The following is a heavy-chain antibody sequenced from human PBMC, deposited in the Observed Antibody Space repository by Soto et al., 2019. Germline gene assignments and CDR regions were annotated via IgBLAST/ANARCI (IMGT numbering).Heavy chain of an antibody. CDR3: ACSWGSSGYYCYGGLAY. CDR2: INSDGSST. J-gene: IGHJ4*01. CDR1: GFTFSSYW. V-gene: IGHV3-74*01. D-gene: IGHD3-22*01. Sequence: GGSLRLSCAASGFTFSSYWMHWVRQAPGKGLVWVSRINSDGSSTSYADSVKGRFTISRDNAKNTLYLQMNSLRAEDTAVYYCACSWGSSGYYCYGGLAYWGQGTLVTVSS.